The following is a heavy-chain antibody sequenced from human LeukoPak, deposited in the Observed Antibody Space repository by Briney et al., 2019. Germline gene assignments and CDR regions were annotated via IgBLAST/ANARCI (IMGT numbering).Heavy chain of an antibody. CDR3: GEDGGH. D-gene: IGHD2-15*01. CDR1: GFTFSNAW. V-gene: IGHV3-15*01. Sequence: GGSLRLSCAASGFTFSNAWMSWVRQARGKGLEWVGRIKSKTDGGTPDYAAPVKGRFTISRDDSKNMLYLQMNSLRIEDTAVYYCGEDGGHWGQGILVTVSS. CDR2: IKSKTDGGTP. J-gene: IGHJ4*02.